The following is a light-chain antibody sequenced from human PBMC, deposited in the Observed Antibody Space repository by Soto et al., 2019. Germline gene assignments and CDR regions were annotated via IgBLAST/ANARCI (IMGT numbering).Light chain of an antibody. CDR1: QSVSNNF. Sequence: EIVFTQSPGTLSLSLGEIATLSCRASQSVSNNFLAWYQQKPGQAPRLLIYGASSRATGIPDRFSGSGSGTDFTLTISRLETEDFGVYYCQQYATSHQRTFGQGTKVDIK. CDR2: GAS. J-gene: IGKJ1*01. CDR3: QQYATSHQRT. V-gene: IGKV3-20*01.